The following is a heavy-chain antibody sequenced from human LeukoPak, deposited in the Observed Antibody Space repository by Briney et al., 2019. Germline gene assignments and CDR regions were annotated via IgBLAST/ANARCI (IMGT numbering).Heavy chain of an antibody. CDR2: ISYDGSNK. J-gene: IGHJ4*02. Sequence: GQSLRLSCTGSGFTFGDYAMNWVRQAPGKGLEWVAVISYDGSNKYYADSVKGRFTISRDNSKNTLYLQMNSLRPEDTAVYFCAKGRYYGSGSLSPEFDSWGQGTLLTVSS. V-gene: IGHV3-30*04. CDR1: GFTFGDYA. D-gene: IGHD3-10*01. CDR3: AKGRYYGSGSLSPEFDS.